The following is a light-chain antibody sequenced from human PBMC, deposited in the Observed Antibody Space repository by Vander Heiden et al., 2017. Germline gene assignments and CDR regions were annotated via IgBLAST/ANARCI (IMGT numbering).Light chain of an antibody. V-gene: IGKV3-20*01. Sequence: EIVLTQSPGTLSLSPGERATLSCRASQTFSTAYLVWYQQKLGQAPRLLIYSTSSRATGIPDRFSGSGSGTDFNLTISRLEPEDFAVYYCQQYGSSPPYTFGQGTKLVIK. CDR3: QQYGSSPPYT. J-gene: IGKJ2*01. CDR2: STS. CDR1: QTFSTAY.